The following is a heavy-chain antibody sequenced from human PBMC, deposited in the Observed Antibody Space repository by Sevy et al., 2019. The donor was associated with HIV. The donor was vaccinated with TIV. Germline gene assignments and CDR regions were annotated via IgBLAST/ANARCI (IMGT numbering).Heavy chain of an antibody. D-gene: IGHD5-12*01. CDR3: ARGFSGYDLFPSGFDY. Sequence: ASVKVSCKASGYTFTGYYMHWVRQTPGQGLEWVGWINSLSGGTNYAQKFQGRANMTRDTSISTAYMEVTRLRSDDTAVFYCARGFSGYDLFPSGFDYWGQGTLVTVSS. CDR1: GYTFTGYY. J-gene: IGHJ4*02. CDR2: INSLSGGT. V-gene: IGHV1-2*02.